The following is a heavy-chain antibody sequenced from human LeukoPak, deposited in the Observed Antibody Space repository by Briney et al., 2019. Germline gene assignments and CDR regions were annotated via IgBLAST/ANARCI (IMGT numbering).Heavy chain of an antibody. CDR2: IIPIFGTT. Sequence: SVKVSCKASGGTFSSYTISWVRQAPGQGLEWMGRIIPIFGTTIYAQKFQGRVTITTDESTSTAYMEVSSLRSEDTAVYYCARGDDYSNYVLGYWGQGTLVTVSS. CDR1: GGTFSSYT. CDR3: ARGDDYSNYVLGY. J-gene: IGHJ4*02. D-gene: IGHD4-11*01. V-gene: IGHV1-69*05.